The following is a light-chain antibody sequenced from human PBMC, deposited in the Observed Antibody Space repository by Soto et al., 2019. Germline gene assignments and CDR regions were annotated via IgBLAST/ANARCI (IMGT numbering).Light chain of an antibody. J-gene: IGKJ1*01. V-gene: IGKV3-15*01. Sequence: EIVMTQSPATLSVSPGERATLSCRASQSVASSVAWYQQKPGQAPRLLMYGTSIRATGIPARFSGSESGTEFTLTISSLQSEDFAVYYCQQYFYWPRMFGQGTKVEIK. CDR1: QSVASS. CDR2: GTS. CDR3: QQYFYWPRM.